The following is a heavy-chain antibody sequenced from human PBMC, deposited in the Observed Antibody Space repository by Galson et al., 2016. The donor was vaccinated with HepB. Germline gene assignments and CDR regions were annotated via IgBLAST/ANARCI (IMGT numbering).Heavy chain of an antibody. J-gene: IGHJ6*02. D-gene: IGHD4-11*01. Sequence: SLRLSCAASGFTFDDYTMHWVRQAPGKGLEWVSLISWDGANSFYADSVKGRFTASRDNSKNSLYLQMNSLRTEDTALYYCAKDMAGRYYSVTYYFYGMHVWGQGTTVTVSS. CDR1: GFTFDDYT. V-gene: IGHV3-43*01. CDR2: ISWDGANS. CDR3: AKDMAGRYYSVTYYFYGMHV.